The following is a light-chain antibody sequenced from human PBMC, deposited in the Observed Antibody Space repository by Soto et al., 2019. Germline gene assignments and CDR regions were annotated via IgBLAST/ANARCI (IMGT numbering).Light chain of an antibody. J-gene: IGLJ1*01. Sequence: QSVLTQPASVSGSPGQSITISCTGTSSDVGGYNYVSWYQQHPGQAPKLMIYEGSKRPSGVSNRFSGSKSGNTASLTISGLQAEDEADYYCCSYAGGSTVFGTGTKVTAL. CDR3: CSYAGGSTV. V-gene: IGLV2-23*03. CDR1: SSDVGGYNY. CDR2: EGS.